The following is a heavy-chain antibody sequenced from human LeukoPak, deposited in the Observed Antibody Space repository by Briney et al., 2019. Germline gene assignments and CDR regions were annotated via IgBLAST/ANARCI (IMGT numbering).Heavy chain of an antibody. J-gene: IGHJ4*02. D-gene: IGHD6-13*01. V-gene: IGHV4-38-2*01. CDR1: GYSISSGYY. Sequence: KASETLSPTCAVSGYSISSGYYWGWIRQPPGKGLEWIGSISPSGGTFYNPSLKSRVTISVDTSKNQFSLKLSSVTAADTAVYYCALSPLGAAGTWSGLFDYWGQGTLVTVSS. CDR2: ISPSGGT. CDR3: ALSPLGAAGTWSGLFDY.